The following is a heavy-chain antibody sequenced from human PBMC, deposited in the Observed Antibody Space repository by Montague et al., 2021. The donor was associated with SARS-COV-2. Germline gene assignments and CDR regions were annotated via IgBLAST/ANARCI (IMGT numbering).Heavy chain of an antibody. CDR1: GGSFSGYY. CDR2: INHSGST. J-gene: IGHJ4*02. V-gene: IGHV4-34*01. CDR3: ASGTKRVFTYDYVSSGYASDY. D-gene: IGHD3-22*01. Sequence: SETLSLTCAVYGGSFSGYYWSWIRQPPGAGLERIGEINHSGSTKTNSSLKSRVPISVSTSTNQFSLTLSSVTVAATAVYYCASGTKRVFTYDYVSSGYASDYWGQGTLVTVSS.